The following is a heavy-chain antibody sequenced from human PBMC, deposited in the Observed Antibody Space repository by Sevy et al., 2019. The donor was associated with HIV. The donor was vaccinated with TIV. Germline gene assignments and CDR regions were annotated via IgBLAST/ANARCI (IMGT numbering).Heavy chain of an antibody. J-gene: IGHJ3*02. CDR2: ISGSGGST. V-gene: IGHV3-23*01. CDR3: AKDIVAVVGDAFDI. CDR1: GFTFSSYA. D-gene: IGHD2-15*01. Sequence: GESLKISCAASGFTFSSYAMSWVRQAPGKGLEWVSAISGSGGSTYYADSVKGRFTISRDNSKNTLYLQMDSLRAEDTAVYYCAKDIVAVVGDAFDIWGQGTMVTVSS.